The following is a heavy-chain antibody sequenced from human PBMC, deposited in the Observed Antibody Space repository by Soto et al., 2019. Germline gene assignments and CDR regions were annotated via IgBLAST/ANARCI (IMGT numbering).Heavy chain of an antibody. V-gene: IGHV3-23*01. D-gene: IGHD6-13*01. J-gene: IGHJ4*02. CDR1: GFTFSSYA. CDR2: ISGSGGST. CDR3: AKAHAYSSSWYYFDY. Sequence: GGSLRLSCAASGFTFSSYAMRRVRQAPGKGLEWVSAISGSGGSTYYADSVKGRFTISRDNSKNTLYLQMNSLRAEDTAVYYCAKAHAYSSSWYYFDYWGQGTLVTVSS.